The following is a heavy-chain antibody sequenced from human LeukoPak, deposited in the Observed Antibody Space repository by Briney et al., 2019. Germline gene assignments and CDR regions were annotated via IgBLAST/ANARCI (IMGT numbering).Heavy chain of an antibody. J-gene: IGHJ4*02. D-gene: IGHD6-25*01. CDR2: IKSEKDGGTT. V-gene: IGHV3-15*01. Sequence: GGSLTLSCSASGFTFSNTWMSWLRQAPGKGLEGVGRIKSEKDGGTTDYASPVRGRFVISSDDSKKTLYLQMSGLRMEDTAVYYCTTAAALGWGQGTLVTVSS. CDR3: TTAAALG. CDR1: GFTFSNTW.